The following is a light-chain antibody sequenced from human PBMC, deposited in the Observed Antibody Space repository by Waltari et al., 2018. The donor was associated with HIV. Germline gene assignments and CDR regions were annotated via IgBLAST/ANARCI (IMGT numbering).Light chain of an antibody. CDR2: EVS. Sequence: QPALTQPPSASGSPGQSVTISCTGTSSDVDSYKYVSWYQHHPGKVPKLMIYEVSTRPSGVPDRFSGSKSGNTASLTVAGLQTEDEADYYCSSYAGTILVFGGGTKLTVL. V-gene: IGLV2-8*01. CDR3: SSYAGTILV. CDR1: SSDVDSYKY. J-gene: IGLJ3*02.